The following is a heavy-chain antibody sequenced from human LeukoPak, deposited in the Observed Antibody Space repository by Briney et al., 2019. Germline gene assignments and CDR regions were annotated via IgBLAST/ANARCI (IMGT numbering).Heavy chain of an antibody. D-gene: IGHD3-10*01. Sequence: VASVNVSCKSSGYSFTNYGISWVRQAPGQGLEWLGWISPYNGNTNGAQRLQGRVTMTRDTSTSTAYMELTSLRSDDTAVYYCARDQSHFGSGSPSNYWGQGTLVTVS. CDR1: GYSFTNYG. CDR2: ISPYNGNT. J-gene: IGHJ4*02. V-gene: IGHV1-18*01. CDR3: ARDQSHFGSGSPSNY.